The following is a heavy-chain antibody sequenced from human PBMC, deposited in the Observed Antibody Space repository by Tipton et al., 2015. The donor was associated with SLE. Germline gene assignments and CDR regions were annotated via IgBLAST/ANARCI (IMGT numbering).Heavy chain of an antibody. D-gene: IGHD5-18*01. J-gene: IGHJ3*02. CDR3: AREDDSPYAFTT. CDR2: IYYSGNT. V-gene: IGHV4-59*01. Sequence: TLSLTCTVSGDSISNYYWNWIRQPPGKGLEWIGYIYYSGNTNQNPSLKSRVTISVDTSKNQFSLKLSSVTTADTAVYYCAREDDSPYAFTTWGQGTMVTVSS. CDR1: GDSISNYY.